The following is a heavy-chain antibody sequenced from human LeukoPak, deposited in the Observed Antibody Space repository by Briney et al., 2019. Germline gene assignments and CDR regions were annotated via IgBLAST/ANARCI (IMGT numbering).Heavy chain of an antibody. CDR1: GFTFSSYG. J-gene: IGHJ4*02. Sequence: GGTLRLSRAASGFTFSSYGMSWVRQAPGKGLEWVSAISGSGGSTYYADSVKGRFTISRDNSKNTLYLQMNSLRAEDTAVYYCAKASGSYPTRDFDYWGQGTLVTVSS. CDR3: AKASGSYPTRDFDY. CDR2: ISGSGGST. D-gene: IGHD1-26*01. V-gene: IGHV3-23*01.